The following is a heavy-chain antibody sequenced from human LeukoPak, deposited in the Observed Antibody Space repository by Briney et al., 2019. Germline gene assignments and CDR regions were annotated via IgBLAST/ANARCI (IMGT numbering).Heavy chain of an antibody. CDR3: ARDLDELRYFDWLTHFDY. CDR1: GFSFDDYA. CDR2: ISYDGSNK. D-gene: IGHD3-9*01. V-gene: IGHV3-30*04. J-gene: IGHJ4*02. Sequence: GRSLRLSCAASGFSFDDYAMHWVRQAPGKGLEWVAVISYDGSNKYYADSVKGRFTISRDNSKNTLYLQMNSLRAEDTAVYYCARDLDELRYFDWLTHFDYWGQGTLVTVSS.